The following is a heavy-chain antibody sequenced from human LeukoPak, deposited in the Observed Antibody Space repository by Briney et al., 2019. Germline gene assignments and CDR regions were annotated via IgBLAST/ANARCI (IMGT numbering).Heavy chain of an antibody. CDR2: IYPYSGGT. Sequence: ASVKVSCKASGYTFTGYYIHWVRQAPGQGLEWMGWIYPYSGGTNYAQKFQGRVTMTRDTSISTAYMELSRLRSDDTAVYYCARVPVLRYFDWSSPPDYWGQGTLVTVSS. CDR3: ARVPVLRYFDWSSPPDY. D-gene: IGHD3-9*01. J-gene: IGHJ4*02. CDR1: GYTFTGYY. V-gene: IGHV1-2*02.